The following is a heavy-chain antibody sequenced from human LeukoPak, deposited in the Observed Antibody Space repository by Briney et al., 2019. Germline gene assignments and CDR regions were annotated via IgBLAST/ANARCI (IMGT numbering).Heavy chain of an antibody. Sequence: PSETLSLTCTVSGASISSSFYTWIRQSPGKGLEWIGYIYYSGSTNYNPSLKSRVTMSVDRSKNQFSLKLSSVTAADTAAYYCARHGIYYGLGSSYGLPNWFDPWGQGTLVTVSS. CDR3: ARHGIYYGLGSSYGLPNWFDP. CDR2: IYYSGST. J-gene: IGHJ5*02. D-gene: IGHD3-10*01. V-gene: IGHV4-59*08. CDR1: GASISSSF.